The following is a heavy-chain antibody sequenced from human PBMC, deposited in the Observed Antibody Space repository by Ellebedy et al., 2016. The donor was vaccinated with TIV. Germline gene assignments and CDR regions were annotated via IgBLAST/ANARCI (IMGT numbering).Heavy chain of an antibody. CDR2: IYYSGST. J-gene: IGHJ3*02. CDR3: ARDLSIVGAAMAFDI. Sequence: MPSETLSLTCTVSGGSISSYYWSWIRQPPGKGLEWIGYIYYSGSTNYNPSLKSRVTISVDTSKNQFSLKLSSVTAADTAVYYCARDLSIVGAAMAFDIWGQGTMVTVSS. D-gene: IGHD1-26*01. V-gene: IGHV4-59*01. CDR1: GGSISSYY.